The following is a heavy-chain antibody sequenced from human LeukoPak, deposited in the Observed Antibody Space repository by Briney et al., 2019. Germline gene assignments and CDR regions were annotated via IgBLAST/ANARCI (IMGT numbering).Heavy chain of an antibody. D-gene: IGHD4-23*01. CDR1: GFTFNRCW. CDR2: IQFDGSIE. CDR3: ARGRGADYGGNSGYFDY. V-gene: IGHV3-33*07. Sequence: GGSLRLSCVVSGFTFNRCWMNWVRQAPGKGLEWVAAIQFDGSIEYYAESVKGRFTISRDSSKNTLYLQMNRLRAEDTGVYYCARGRGADYGGNSGYFDYWGQGTLVTVSS. J-gene: IGHJ4*02.